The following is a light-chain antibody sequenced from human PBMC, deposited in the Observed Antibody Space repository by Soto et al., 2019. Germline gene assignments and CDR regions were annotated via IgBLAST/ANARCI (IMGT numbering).Light chain of an antibody. CDR1: SSNIGSNT. Sequence: QSVLTQPPSASGTPGQRVTISCSGSSSNIGSNTVNWYQQLPGTAPKLLIYSNNQRPSGVPDRFSGSKSGTSAPLAISGLQSEYGAVYYWAAGDVSLIGLYVSGTGTRVTVL. J-gene: IGLJ1*01. V-gene: IGLV1-44*01. CDR3: AAGDVSLIGLYV. CDR2: SNN.